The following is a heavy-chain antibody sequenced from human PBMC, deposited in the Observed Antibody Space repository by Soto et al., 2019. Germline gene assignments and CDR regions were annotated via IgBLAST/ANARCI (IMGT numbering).Heavy chain of an antibody. CDR2: ISAYNGNT. J-gene: IGHJ4*02. CDR1: GYTFTSYA. Sequence: ASVKVSCKASGYTFTSYAMHWVRQAPGQRLEWLGWISAYNGNTKYAQKLQGRVTMTTDTSTSTAYMEVRSLRSDDTAVYYCARDYKSSSWPYYFDYWGQGTLVTVS. V-gene: IGHV1-18*01. D-gene: IGHD6-13*01. CDR3: ARDYKSSSWPYYFDY.